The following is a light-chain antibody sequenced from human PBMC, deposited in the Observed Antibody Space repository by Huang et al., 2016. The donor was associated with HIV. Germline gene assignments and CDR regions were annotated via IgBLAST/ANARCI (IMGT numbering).Light chain of an antibody. CDR3: QQYNTYLYT. Sequence: DIQLTQSPSTLSASVGDRVTITCRASQNINTWLDWYQQKPGKAPDLLIYSASSLQVGVPSRFTGSGSGTEFTLTITSLQPDDLGTYYCQQYNTYLYTFGQGTKLEI. CDR1: QNINTW. V-gene: IGKV1-5*03. J-gene: IGKJ2*01. CDR2: SAS.